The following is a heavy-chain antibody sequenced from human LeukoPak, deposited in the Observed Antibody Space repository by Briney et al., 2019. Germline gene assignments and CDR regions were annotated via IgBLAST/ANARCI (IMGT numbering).Heavy chain of an antibody. CDR1: GDSLNSYY. CDR3: ARGLDAFDI. Sequence: SETLSLTCTVSGDSLNSYYWSCIRHPPGKGLEWIGYIYYSGSTNYNPSLKSRVTISVDTSKNQFSLKLSSVTAADTAVYYCARGLDAFDIWGQGKMVTVSS. V-gene: IGHV4-59*01. D-gene: IGHD3-10*01. CDR2: IYYSGST. J-gene: IGHJ3*02.